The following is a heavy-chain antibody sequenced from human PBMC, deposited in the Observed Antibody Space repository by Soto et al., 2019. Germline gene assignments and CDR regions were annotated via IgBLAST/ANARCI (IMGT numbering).Heavy chain of an antibody. CDR3: AKGVWGYPVYFQH. D-gene: IGHD3-16*01. J-gene: IGHJ1*01. Sequence: KFQGRVTMTRNTSINTAYMELSSLRSEDTAVYYCAKGVWGYPVYFQHWGQGTLVTVSS. V-gene: IGHV1-8*01.